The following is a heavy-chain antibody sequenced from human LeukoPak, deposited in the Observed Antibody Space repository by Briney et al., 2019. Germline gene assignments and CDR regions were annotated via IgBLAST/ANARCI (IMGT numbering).Heavy chain of an antibody. CDR3: ARDYYDSSGQGYFQH. CDR2: IDWDDDK. Sequence: SGPALVKPTQTLTLTCTFSGFSLSTSGMCVSWIRQPPGKALEWPARIDWDDDKYYSTSLKTRLTISKDTSKNQVVLTMTNMDPVDTATYYCARDYYDSSGQGYFQHWGQGTLVTVSS. V-gene: IGHV2-70*11. CDR1: GFSLSTSGMC. D-gene: IGHD3-22*01. J-gene: IGHJ1*01.